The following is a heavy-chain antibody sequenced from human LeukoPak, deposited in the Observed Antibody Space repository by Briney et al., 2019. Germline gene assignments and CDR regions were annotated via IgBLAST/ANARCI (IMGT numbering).Heavy chain of an antibody. CDR2: INPSGGST. CDR1: GYTFTSYY. J-gene: IGHJ4*02. V-gene: IGHV1-46*01. Sequence: ASVKVSCKASGYTFTSYYMHWVRQAPGQRLEWMGIINPSGGSTSYAQKFQGRVTMTRDTSTSTVYMELSSLRSEDTTVYYCARDIVTTMVRGVITYFDYWGQGTLVTVSS. CDR3: ARDIVTTMVRGVITYFDY. D-gene: IGHD3-10*01.